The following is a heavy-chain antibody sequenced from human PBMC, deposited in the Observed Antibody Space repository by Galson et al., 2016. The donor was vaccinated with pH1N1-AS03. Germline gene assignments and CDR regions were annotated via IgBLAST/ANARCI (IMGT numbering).Heavy chain of an antibody. CDR1: GYTFSNHW. CDR3: ARQQDGRGSGLEWLFWYGMDV. D-gene: IGHD3-3*01. J-gene: IGHJ6*02. CDR2: IYPADSST. Sequence: QSGAEVKKPGESLKISCKVSGYTFSNHWIGWVRQMPGKGLEWMGIIYPADSSTTYSPSFQGQVTISADQSISTAYLQWSSRRASDTGMYFCARQQDGRGSGLEWLFWYGMDVWGQGTTVIVSS. V-gene: IGHV5-51*01.